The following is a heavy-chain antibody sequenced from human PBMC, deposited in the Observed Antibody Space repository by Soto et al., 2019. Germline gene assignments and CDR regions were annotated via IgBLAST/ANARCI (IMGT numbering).Heavy chain of an antibody. CDR3: ARDLPRNPKVRYYDILTGYPWFDP. V-gene: IGHV3-33*01. CDR1: GFTFSSYG. Sequence: QVQLVESGGGVVQPGRSLRLSCAASGFTFSSYGMHWVRQAPGKGLEWVAVIWYDGSNKYYADSVKGRFTISRDNSKNTLYLQMNSLRAEDTAVYYCARDLPRNPKVRYYDILTGYPWFDPWGQGTLVTVSS. D-gene: IGHD3-9*01. CDR2: IWYDGSNK. J-gene: IGHJ5*02.